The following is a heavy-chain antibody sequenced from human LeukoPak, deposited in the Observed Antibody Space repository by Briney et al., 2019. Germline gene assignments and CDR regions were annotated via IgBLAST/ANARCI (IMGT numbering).Heavy chain of an antibody. V-gene: IGHV1-2*02. J-gene: IGHJ6*03. CDR2: INPNSGST. CDR1: GYTFTGYY. CDR3: ARVYYDFWSGYFPDYYYYMDV. D-gene: IGHD3-3*01. Sequence: GASVKVSCKASGYTFTGYYMHWVRQAPGQGLEWMGWINPNSGSTNYAQKFQGRVTMTRDTSISTAYIELSRLRSDDTAVYYCARVYYDFWSGYFPDYYYYMDVWGKGTTVTVYS.